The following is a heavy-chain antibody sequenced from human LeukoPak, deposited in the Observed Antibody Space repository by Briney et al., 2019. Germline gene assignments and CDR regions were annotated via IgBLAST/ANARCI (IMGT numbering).Heavy chain of an antibody. V-gene: IGHV3-23*01. D-gene: IGHD6-13*01. CDR2: ISGSGGST. CDR1: KFTFSSYA. CDR3: AKERLGSSSWYAYFDY. J-gene: IGHJ4*02. Sequence: GGSLRLSCAASKFTFSSYAMSWVRQAPGKGLEWVSGISGSGGSTSHADSVKGRFTISRDNSKNTPYLQMNSLRAEDTAVYYCAKERLGSSSWYAYFDYWGQGTLVTVSS.